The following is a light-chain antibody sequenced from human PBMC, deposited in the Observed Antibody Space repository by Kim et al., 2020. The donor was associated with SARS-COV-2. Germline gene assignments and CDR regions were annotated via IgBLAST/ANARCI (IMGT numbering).Light chain of an antibody. Sequence: QPASISCRSSQRLVHRDGNTYLSWLQQRPGQPPRLLIYKTYKRFSGVSDRFSGSGAGTDFTLKISRVEAEDVGIYYCMQATQYPHSFGQGTKLEI. V-gene: IGKV2-24*01. CDR3: MQATQYPHS. CDR2: KTY. J-gene: IGKJ2*03. CDR1: QRLVHRDGNTY.